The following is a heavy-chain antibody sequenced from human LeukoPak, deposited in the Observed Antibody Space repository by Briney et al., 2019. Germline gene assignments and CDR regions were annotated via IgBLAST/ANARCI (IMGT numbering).Heavy chain of an antibody. Sequence: SETLSLTCTVSGGSISSYYWSWIRQPAGEGLEWIGRIYTSGSTNYNPSLKSRVTMSVDTSKNQFSLKLSSVTAADTAVYYCAREASSSWYNNWFDPWGQGTLVTVSS. D-gene: IGHD6-13*01. J-gene: IGHJ5*02. CDR3: AREASSSWYNNWFDP. V-gene: IGHV4-4*07. CDR2: IYTSGST. CDR1: GGSISSYY.